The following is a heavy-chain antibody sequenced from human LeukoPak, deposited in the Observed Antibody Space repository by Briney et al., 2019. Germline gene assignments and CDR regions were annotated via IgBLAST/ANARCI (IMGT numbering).Heavy chain of an antibody. D-gene: IGHD2-2*01. J-gene: IGHJ5*02. Sequence: SVKASCKASGYTFTSYAMNWVRQAPGQGLEWMGWINPNSGGTNYAQKFQGRVTITADESTSTAYMELSSLRSEDTAAYYCARGGSWGGGQYCSSTSCNYNWFDPWGQGTLVTVSS. CDR1: GYTFTSYA. CDR2: INPNSGGT. V-gene: IGHV1-69*13. CDR3: ARGGSWGGGQYCSSTSCNYNWFDP.